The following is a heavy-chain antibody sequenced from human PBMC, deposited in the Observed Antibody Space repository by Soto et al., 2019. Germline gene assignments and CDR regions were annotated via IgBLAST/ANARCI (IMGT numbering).Heavy chain of an antibody. CDR2: IIPMFATP. V-gene: IGHV1-69*12. Sequence: QDHLVQSGAAVKKPASSVKISCRSTGGTFSTYAFSWVRQAPGQGLEWMGGIIPMFATPIYAQKYQGRVTITADDSTSTAYMEVTSLRSNDTAVYFCARGEYDVVVMAGTSRGYQHAYHXMXXXXQG. CDR3: ARGEYDVVVMAGTSRGYQHAYHXMXX. CDR1: GGTFSTYA. D-gene: IGHD2-15*01. J-gene: IGHJ6*02.